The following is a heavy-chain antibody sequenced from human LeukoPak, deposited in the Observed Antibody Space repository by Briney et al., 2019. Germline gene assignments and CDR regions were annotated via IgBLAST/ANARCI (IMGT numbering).Heavy chain of an antibody. V-gene: IGHV7-4-1*02. D-gene: IGHD6-19*01. CDR1: GATFSSYA. J-gene: IGHJ4*02. CDR2: INTNTGNP. Sequence: ASVKVSCKASGATFSSYAISWVRQAPGQGLEWMGWINTNTGNPTYAQGFTGRFVFSLDTSVSTAYLQISSLKAEDTAVYYCARDSYSSGWTRHDYWGQGTLVTVSS. CDR3: ARDSYSSGWTRHDY.